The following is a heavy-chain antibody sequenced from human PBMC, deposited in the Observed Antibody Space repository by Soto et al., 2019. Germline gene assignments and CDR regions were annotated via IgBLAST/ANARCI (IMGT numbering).Heavy chain of an antibody. J-gene: IGHJ6*02. V-gene: IGHV3-74*01. Sequence: GWSLRLSCAAPGFTFSSYWMHWVRQAPGEGLMWVSRINPDGSTTSYADSVKGRFTISRDNAKNTLYLQMNSLRVEDTAVYYCARVPTTVTTPGMDVWGQGTTVTVSS. CDR1: GFTFSSYW. CDR2: INPDGSTT. CDR3: ARVPTTVTTPGMDV. D-gene: IGHD4-4*01.